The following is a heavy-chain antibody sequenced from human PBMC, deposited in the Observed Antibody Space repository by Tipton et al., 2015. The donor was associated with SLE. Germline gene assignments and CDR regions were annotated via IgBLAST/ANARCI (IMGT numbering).Heavy chain of an antibody. J-gene: IGHJ6*02. D-gene: IGHD3-10*01. CDR3: ARELMGVRGLSRRDAVDS. Sequence: GLVKPSETLSLTCSVSNGSIGSDYWTWIRQPPGKGLEWIGYKYYSGGTNSNPSLRSRVTISIDMSKNQFSLTLSSVTAADTAVYYCARELMGVRGLSRRDAVDSWGQGTTVTVSS. CDR1: NGSIGSDY. CDR2: KYYSGGT. V-gene: IGHV4-59*01.